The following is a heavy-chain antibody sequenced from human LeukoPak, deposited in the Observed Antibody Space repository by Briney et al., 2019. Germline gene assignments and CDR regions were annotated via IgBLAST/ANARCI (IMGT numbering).Heavy chain of an antibody. CDR2: INQDGSEK. D-gene: IGHD3-22*01. J-gene: IGHJ2*01. V-gene: IGHV3-7*05. CDR1: GFNFRRYW. CDR3: ARGSEYYDSSGYYGYWYFDL. Sequence: GGSLRLSCAASGFNFRRYWMSWVRQAPGKGLEWVANINQDGSEKYYVDSVKGRFTISRDNARNSLYLQMNSLRVEDTAVYYCARGSEYYDSSGYYGYWYFDLWGRGILVTVSS.